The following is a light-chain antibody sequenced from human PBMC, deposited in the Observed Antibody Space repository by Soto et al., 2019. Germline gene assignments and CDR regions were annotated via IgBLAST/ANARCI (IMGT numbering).Light chain of an antibody. CDR2: GAS. CDR3: QQYNGWPIT. CDR1: QSVNSR. Sequence: EIVLTQSPGTLALSPGERATLSCRASQSVNSRLAWYQHKPGQAPRLLISGASNRASGIPARFSAWGSGTDFTLTISRVDPADFAVYYCQQYNGWPITFGQGTRLEIK. V-gene: IGKV3-11*01. J-gene: IGKJ5*01.